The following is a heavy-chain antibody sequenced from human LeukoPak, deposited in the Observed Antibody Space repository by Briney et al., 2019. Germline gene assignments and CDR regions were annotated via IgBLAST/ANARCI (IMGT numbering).Heavy chain of an antibody. D-gene: IGHD3-10*01. Sequence: ASVKVSCKASGGTFSSYAISWVRQAPGQGLEWMGGIIPIFGTANYAQKFQGRVTITTDESTSTAYMELSSLRSEATAVYYCASGVTMVRGVIWAPLSDAFDIWGQGTMVTVSS. J-gene: IGHJ3*02. CDR1: GGTFSSYA. V-gene: IGHV1-69*05. CDR2: IIPIFGTA. CDR3: ASGVTMVRGVIWAPLSDAFDI.